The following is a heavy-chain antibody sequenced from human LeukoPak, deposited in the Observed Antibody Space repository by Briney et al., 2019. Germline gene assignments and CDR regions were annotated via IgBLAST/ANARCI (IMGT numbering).Heavy chain of an antibody. V-gene: IGHV4-59*01. CDR2: IYYSGRT. CDR3: ARGFPREGGNEPDY. CDR1: GGSISSYY. J-gene: IGHJ4*02. D-gene: IGHD1-1*01. Sequence: SETLSLTCTVSGGSISSYYWSWIRQSPGKGLEWIGYIYYSGRTNYNPSLKSRVTISVDTSKKQCSLKLSSVTAADTAVYYCARGFPREGGNEPDYWGQGTLVTVSP.